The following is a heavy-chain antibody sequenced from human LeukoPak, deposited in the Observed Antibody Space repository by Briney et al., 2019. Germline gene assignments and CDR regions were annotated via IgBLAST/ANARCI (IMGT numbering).Heavy chain of an antibody. Sequence: ASVKVSCKASGHIFTGYYIHWVRQAPGQGLEWMGWINPNSGDTKYAQKFQGRVTMTRDTSISTAYMELSRLRSGDTAVYYCARARDSSGYYSVDYDYWGQGTLVTVSS. J-gene: IGHJ4*02. CDR3: ARARDSSGYYSVDYDY. V-gene: IGHV1-2*02. D-gene: IGHD3-22*01. CDR1: GHIFTGYY. CDR2: INPNSGDT.